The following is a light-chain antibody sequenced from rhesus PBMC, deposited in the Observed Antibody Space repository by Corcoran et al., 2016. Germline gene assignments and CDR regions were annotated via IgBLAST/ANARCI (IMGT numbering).Light chain of an antibody. CDR1: QGISSY. CDR3: LQHNSYPLP. V-gene: IGKV1-28*03. Sequence: DIQMTQSPSSLSASVGDTVTITCRASQGISSYLNWFQQKPGKAPKLLIYDASSLESGVPSRFSGSGSGTDFPLTLSSLQPEEFAAYYCLQHNSYPLPFGGGTKVEIK. J-gene: IGKJ4*01. CDR2: DAS.